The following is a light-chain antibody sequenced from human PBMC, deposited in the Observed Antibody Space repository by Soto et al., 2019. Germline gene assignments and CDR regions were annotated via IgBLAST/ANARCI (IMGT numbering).Light chain of an antibody. V-gene: IGLV2-14*03. CDR2: DVT. CDR3: SSYSGSTTLGYV. Sequence: QSVLTQPASVSGSPGQSITISCTGTGGDVGGFNFVSWYQQHPGKAPKLILYDVTNRPSGVSNRFSGSKSGNTASLTISGLQAEDEAAYHCSSYSGSTTLGYVFGTGTKVTVL. CDR1: GGDVGGFNF. J-gene: IGLJ1*01.